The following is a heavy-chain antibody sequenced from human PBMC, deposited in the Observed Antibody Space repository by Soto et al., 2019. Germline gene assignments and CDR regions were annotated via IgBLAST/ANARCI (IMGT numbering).Heavy chain of an antibody. CDR2: IWYDGSHQ. CDR1: GFTFSNYG. CDR3: VRGEPLDV. Sequence: QVQLVESGGGVVQPGRSLRLSCAASGFTFSNYGMHWVRQAPGKGLEWVAVIWYDGSHQYYVDSVKGRFTISRDNSKNTQYLQMDSLTVEDTAVYYCVRGEPLDVWGQGTLVTVSS. V-gene: IGHV3-33*01. J-gene: IGHJ4*02.